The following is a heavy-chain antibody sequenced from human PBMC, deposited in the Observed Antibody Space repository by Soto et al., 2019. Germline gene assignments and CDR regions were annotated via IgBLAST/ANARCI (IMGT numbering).Heavy chain of an antibody. CDR3: ARDLFNQLLCFGFQTQQYYFDY. CDR1: GFTFSSYA. J-gene: IGHJ4*02. Sequence: GGSLRLSCAASGFTFSSYAMSWVRQAPGKGLEWVSGISGSGSTGSTYYADSVKGRFTISRGNAKNSLYLQMNSLRAEDTAVYYCARDLFNQLLCFGFQTQQYYFDYWGQGTLVPVSS. CDR2: ISGSGSTGST. D-gene: IGHD2-2*01. V-gene: IGHV3-23*01.